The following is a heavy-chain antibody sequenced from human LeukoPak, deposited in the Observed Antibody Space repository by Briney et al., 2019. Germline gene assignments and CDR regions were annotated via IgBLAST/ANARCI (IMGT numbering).Heavy chain of an antibody. CDR3: ARAGRGYRGYYFDY. V-gene: IGHV4-34*01. Sequence: SETLSLTCAVYGGSFSGYYWSWIRQPPGKGLEWIGEINHSGSTNYNPSLKSRVTISVDTSKNQFSLKLSSVTAADTAVYYCARAGRGYRGYYFDYWDQGTLVTVSS. D-gene: IGHD3-22*01. CDR2: INHSGST. CDR1: GGSFSGYY. J-gene: IGHJ4*02.